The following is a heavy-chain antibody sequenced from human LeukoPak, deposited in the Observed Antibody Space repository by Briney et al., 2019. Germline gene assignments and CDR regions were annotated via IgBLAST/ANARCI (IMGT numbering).Heavy chain of an antibody. J-gene: IGHJ4*02. D-gene: IGHD3-3*01. CDR1: GFTFDDYA. V-gene: IGHV3-9*01. CDR3: STTHYNFADVDH. Sequence: GGSLRLSCAASGFTFDDYAMHWVRQAPGKGLEWVSGISWNSGSIGYADSVKGRFTISRDDAKNSLYLQMNDLRAEDTALYYCSTTHYNFADVDHWGQGTLVTVSS. CDR2: ISWNSGSI.